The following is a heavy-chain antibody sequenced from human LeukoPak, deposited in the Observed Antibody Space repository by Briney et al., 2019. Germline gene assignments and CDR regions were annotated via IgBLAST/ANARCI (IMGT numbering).Heavy chain of an antibody. V-gene: IGHV3-64D*06. J-gene: IGHJ4*02. CDR2: ISTNGGST. CDR1: GFTFSSYA. Sequence: PGGSLRLSCSASGFTFSSYAMHWVRQAPGKGLEYVSGISTNGGSTYYADSVKGRFTISRDNSKNTLYFQMSSLRAEDTAVYYCVKDGTAVAWGFFDYWGQGTLVTVSS. CDR3: VKDGTAVAWGFFDY. D-gene: IGHD6-19*01.